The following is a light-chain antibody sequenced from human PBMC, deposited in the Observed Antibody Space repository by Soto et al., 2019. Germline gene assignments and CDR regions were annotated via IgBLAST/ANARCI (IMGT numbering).Light chain of an antibody. V-gene: IGKV3-20*01. J-gene: IGKJ1*01. CDR1: QSVSSNY. Sequence: EIVLTQSPGTLSLSPGERATLSCRASQSVSSNYFAWYQQKPGQAPRLLIYGASNRATGIPGRFSGSGSGKVFTLIIRILEAEYSAVYYCQQDGSSGTFGQGTKVEIK. CDR2: GAS. CDR3: QQDGSSGT.